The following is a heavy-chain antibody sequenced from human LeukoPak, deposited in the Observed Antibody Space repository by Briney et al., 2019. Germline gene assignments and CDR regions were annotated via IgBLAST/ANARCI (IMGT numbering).Heavy chain of an antibody. CDR2: IYSDNT. D-gene: IGHD6-6*01. CDR3: ARDFGSSSWGWFDP. Sequence: GGSLRLSCTVSGFTVSSNSMSWVRQAPGKGLEWVSFIYSDNTHYSDSVKGRFTISRDNSKNTLCLQMNSLRAEDTAVYYCARDFGSSSWGWFDPWGRGTLVTVSS. V-gene: IGHV3-53*01. J-gene: IGHJ5*02. CDR1: GFTVSSNS.